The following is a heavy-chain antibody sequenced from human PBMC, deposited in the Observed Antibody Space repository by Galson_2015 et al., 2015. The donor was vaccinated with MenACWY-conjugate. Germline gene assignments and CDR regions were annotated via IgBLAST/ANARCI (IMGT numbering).Heavy chain of an antibody. Sequence: QSGAEVKKPGESLQISCRGFGYSFTNYWIGWVRQMPGRGLEWMGIIYPGDSDTRYSPSLQGQVTISADKSINTAYLQWSSLKASDTAMYYCARVKDGELGDYWGQGTLVIASS. CDR2: IYPGDSDT. J-gene: IGHJ4*02. CDR3: ARVKDGELGDY. D-gene: IGHD7-27*01. V-gene: IGHV5-51*01. CDR1: GYSFTNYW.